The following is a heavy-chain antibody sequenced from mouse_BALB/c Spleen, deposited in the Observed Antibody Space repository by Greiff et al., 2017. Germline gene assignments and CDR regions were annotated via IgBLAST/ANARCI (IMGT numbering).Heavy chain of an antibody. CDR2: IYPGDGDT. CDR3: AREGGLYYFDY. CDR1: GYAFSSYW. D-gene: IGHD6-1*01. Sequence: VQLQQSGAELVRPGSSVKISCKASGYAFSSYWMNWVKQRPGQGLEWIGQIYPGDGDTNYNGKFKGKATLTADKSSSTAYMQLSSLTSEDSAVYCCAREGGLYYFDYWGQGTTLTVSS. J-gene: IGHJ2*01. V-gene: IGHV1-80*01.